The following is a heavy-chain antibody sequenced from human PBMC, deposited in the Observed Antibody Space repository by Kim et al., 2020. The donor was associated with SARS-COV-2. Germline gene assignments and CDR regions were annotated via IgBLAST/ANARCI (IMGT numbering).Heavy chain of an antibody. D-gene: IGHD6-13*01. Sequence: DSVKGRFPISRDSSKNNLYLQMNSLRAEDTAVYYCAKPYSTNWWSRGWDVWGQGTTVTVSS. V-gene: IGHV3-23*01. J-gene: IGHJ6*02. CDR3: AKPYSTNWWSRGWDV.